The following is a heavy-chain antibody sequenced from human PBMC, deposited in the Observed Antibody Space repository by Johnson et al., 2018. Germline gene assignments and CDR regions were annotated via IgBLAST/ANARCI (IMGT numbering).Heavy chain of an antibody. V-gene: IGHV4-34*01. J-gene: IGHJ6*02. CDR2: INHSGST. CDR1: GGSFSGYY. CDR3: ARGRMGRLVAYYYYGMDV. D-gene: IGHD2-8*02. Sequence: QVQLQQWGAGLLKPSETLSLTCAVYGGSFSGYYWSWIRQPPGKGLEWIGEINHSGSTNYNPSLKSRVTISVDTSKNQFSLKLSAVTAADTAVYYCARGRMGRLVAYYYYGMDVWGQGTTVTVSS.